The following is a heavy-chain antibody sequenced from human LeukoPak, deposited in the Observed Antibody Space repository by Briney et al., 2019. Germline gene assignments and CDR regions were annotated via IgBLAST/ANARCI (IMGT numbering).Heavy chain of an antibody. Sequence: SETLSLTCTVSRGSISSGDYYWIWIRQHRGKGLEWIGYIYYSGSTYYNPSLKSRVIISVDTSKNQFSLKLSSVTAAATAVYYCARAGNGGVYNYGMDVWGQGTTVTVSS. CDR1: RGSISSGDYY. J-gene: IGHJ6*02. D-gene: IGHD2-8*01. CDR2: IYYSGST. CDR3: ARAGNGGVYNYGMDV. V-gene: IGHV4-31*03.